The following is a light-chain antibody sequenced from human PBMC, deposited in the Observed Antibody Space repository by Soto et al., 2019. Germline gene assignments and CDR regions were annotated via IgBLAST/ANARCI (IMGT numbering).Light chain of an antibody. CDR2: GAS. V-gene: IGKV3-15*01. Sequence: EIVITQSPATLSVSPGERATVSCRASQTVSSNLAWYQQKPGQAPRLLIHGASTRATGVPARFSGSGSGTEFTLTISSLQSEDFAVYYCQQYHNWPPQYTFGQGTKLQIK. CDR1: QTVSSN. J-gene: IGKJ2*01. CDR3: QQYHNWPPQYT.